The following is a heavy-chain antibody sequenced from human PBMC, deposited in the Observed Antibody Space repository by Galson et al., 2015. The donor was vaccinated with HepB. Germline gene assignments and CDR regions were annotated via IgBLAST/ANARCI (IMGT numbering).Heavy chain of an antibody. D-gene: IGHD2-2*01. CDR1: GYTFTSYD. Sequence: SVKVSCKASGYTFTSYDINWVRQATGQGLEWMGWMNPNSGNTGYAQKFQGRVTMTRNTPISTAYMELSSLRSEDTAVYYCAIGRGLPAAVRFDPWGQGTLVTVSS. CDR3: AIGRGLPAAVRFDP. V-gene: IGHV1-8*01. J-gene: IGHJ5*02. CDR2: MNPNSGNT.